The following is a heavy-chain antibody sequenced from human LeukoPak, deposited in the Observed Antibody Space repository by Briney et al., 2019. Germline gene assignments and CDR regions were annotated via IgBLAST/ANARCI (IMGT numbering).Heavy chain of an antibody. V-gene: IGHV3-21*01. D-gene: IGHD3-3*01. CDR1: GFTFSSYA. Sequence: GGSLRLSCAASGFTFSSYAMTWVRQAPGKGLEWVSGIYASGENTYYADSLKGRFTVSRDNAKNSLYLQMNSLRAEDTAVYYCARDFCDHWGQGTLVTVSS. CDR3: ARDFCDH. CDR2: IYASGENT. J-gene: IGHJ5*02.